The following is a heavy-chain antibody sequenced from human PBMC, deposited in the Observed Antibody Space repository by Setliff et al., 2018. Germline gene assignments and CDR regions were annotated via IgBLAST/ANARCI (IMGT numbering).Heavy chain of an antibody. CDR1: GGSFSGYY. D-gene: IGHD1-1*01. V-gene: IGHV4-34*01. J-gene: IGHJ4*02. Sequence: NPSETLSLTCAVYGGSFSGYYWSWIRQPPGKGPEWIGRIYHGGDTYYNASLKSRLTISVDTSKNQFSLKLRSVTAADTAVYYCARTGTYRYFDYWGQGALVTVSS. CDR2: IYHGGDT. CDR3: ARTGTYRYFDY.